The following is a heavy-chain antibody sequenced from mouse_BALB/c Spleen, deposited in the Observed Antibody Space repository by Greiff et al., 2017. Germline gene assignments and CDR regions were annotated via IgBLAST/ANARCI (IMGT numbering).Heavy chain of an antibody. J-gene: IGHJ1*01. CDR2: ISDGGSYT. V-gene: IGHV5-4*02. D-gene: IGHD1-2*01. Sequence: EVMLVESGGGLVKPGGSLKLSCAASGFTFSDYYMYWVRQTPEKRLEWVATISDGGSYTYYPDSVKGRFTISRDNAKSNLYLQMSSLKSEDTAMYYCARDGGYGYWYFDVWGAGTTVTVSS. CDR3: ARDGGYGYWYFDV. CDR1: GFTFSDYY.